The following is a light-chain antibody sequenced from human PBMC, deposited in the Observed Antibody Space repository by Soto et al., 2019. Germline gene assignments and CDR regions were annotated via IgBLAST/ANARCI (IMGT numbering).Light chain of an antibody. J-gene: IGKJ1*01. Sequence: DIQMTQSPSTLSASVGDRVTITCRASQSISSWLAWYQQKPGKAPKLLIYKASSLESGVPSRFSGSGSGTEVTPTISSLQPDDFATYYCQQYNSFPTFGQGTKVEIK. CDR3: QQYNSFPT. CDR2: KAS. V-gene: IGKV1-5*03. CDR1: QSISSW.